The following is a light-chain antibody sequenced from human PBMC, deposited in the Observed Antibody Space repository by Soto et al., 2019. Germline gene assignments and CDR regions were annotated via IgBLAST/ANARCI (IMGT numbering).Light chain of an antibody. CDR3: QQSYDITPVT. J-gene: IGKJ4*01. CDR1: QSISSY. V-gene: IGKV1-39*01. CDR2: AAS. Sequence: DIQMTQSPSSLSASVGDGVTITCRASQSISSYLHWYQLKPGKAPKLLISAASTLESGVPSRFSGRGSGTDFTLKISSLQREDAATYFCQQSYDITPVTFGGGTKVEIK.